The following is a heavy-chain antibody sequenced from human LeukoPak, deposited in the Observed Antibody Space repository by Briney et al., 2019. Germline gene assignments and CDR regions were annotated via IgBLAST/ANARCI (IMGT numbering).Heavy chain of an antibody. Sequence: SETLSLTCTVSGGSISSSSYYWGWLRQPPGKGLEWIGSIYYSGSTYYNPSLKSRVTISVDTSKNQFSLKLSSVTAADTAVYYCARDSNRVTEYCSSTSCYKEGAFDYWGQGTLVTVSS. CDR1: GGSISSSSYY. CDR3: ARDSNRVTEYCSSTSCYKEGAFDY. CDR2: IYYSGST. J-gene: IGHJ4*02. D-gene: IGHD2-2*02. V-gene: IGHV4-39*07.